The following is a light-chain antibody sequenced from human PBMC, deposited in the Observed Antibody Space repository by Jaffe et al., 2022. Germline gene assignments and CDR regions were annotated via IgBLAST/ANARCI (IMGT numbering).Light chain of an antibody. CDR2: DNN. CDR3: GTWDSSLTTVV. CDR1: SSNIGNNY. Sequence: QSVLTQPPSVSAAPGQKVTISCSGSSSNIGNNYVSWYQQLPGTAPKLLIYDNNKRPSGIPDRFSGSKSGTSVTLDITGLQTGDEADYYCGTWDSSLTTVVFGGGTKLTVL. J-gene: IGLJ2*01. V-gene: IGLV1-51*01.